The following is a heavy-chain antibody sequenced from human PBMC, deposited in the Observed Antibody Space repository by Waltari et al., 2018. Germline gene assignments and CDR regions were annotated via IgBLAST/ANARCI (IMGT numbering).Heavy chain of an antibody. CDR2: IIPIFGTA. CDR1: GGTFSSYA. V-gene: IGHV1-69*08. Sequence: QVQLVQSGAEVKKPGSSVKVSCKASGGTFSSYAISWVRQAPGQGLEWMGRIIPIFGTATYEQKFQGRVTITADKATSTAYMELSSLRAEDTAVYYCARDPDYSEGYWGQGTLVTVSS. CDR3: ARDPDYSEGY. D-gene: IGHD2-15*01. J-gene: IGHJ4*02.